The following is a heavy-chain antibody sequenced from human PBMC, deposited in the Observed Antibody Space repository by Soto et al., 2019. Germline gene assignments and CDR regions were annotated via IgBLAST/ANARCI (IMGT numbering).Heavy chain of an antibody. CDR3: ARESIRFLEWLPNPRGMDV. CDR2: INPNSGGT. Sequence: SVNSACKSSVYTLTSYYMHLVRQAPGQGLEWMGWINPNSGGTNYAQKFQGWVTMTRDTSISTAYMELSRLRSDDTAVYYCARESIRFLEWLPNPRGMDVWGQGTTVTVSS. J-gene: IGHJ6*02. V-gene: IGHV1-2*04. CDR1: VYTLTSYY. D-gene: IGHD3-3*01.